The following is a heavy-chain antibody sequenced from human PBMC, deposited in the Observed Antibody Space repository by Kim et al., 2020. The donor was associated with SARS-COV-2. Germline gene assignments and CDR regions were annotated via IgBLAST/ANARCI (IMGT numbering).Heavy chain of an antibody. D-gene: IGHD1-26*01. Sequence: TNYNPSLKSRVTISVDKSKNQFSLKLSSVTAADTAVYYCARDRPLVGATDWSQGTLVTVSS. J-gene: IGHJ4*02. V-gene: IGHV4-4*02. CDR3: ARDRPLVGATD. CDR2: T.